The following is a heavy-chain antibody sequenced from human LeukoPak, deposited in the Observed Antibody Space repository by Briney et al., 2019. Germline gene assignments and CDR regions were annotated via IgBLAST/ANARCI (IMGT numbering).Heavy chain of an antibody. CDR1: GYTFSTYG. J-gene: IGHJ3*02. D-gene: IGHD4-17*01. CDR2: ISAYNGNT. V-gene: IGHV1-18*01. Sequence: ASVKVSCKTSGYTFSTYGISWVRQVPGQGLEWMGWISAYNGNTNYAQNLQGRVTMTTDTSANTAYLELRSLRSDDTAVYYCVRDRSPYSGDYTYTDAFEIWGQGTMITVSS. CDR3: VRDRSPYSGDYTYTDAFEI.